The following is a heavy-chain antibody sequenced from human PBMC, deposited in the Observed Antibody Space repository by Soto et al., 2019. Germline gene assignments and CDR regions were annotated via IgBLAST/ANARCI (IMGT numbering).Heavy chain of an antibody. V-gene: IGHV3-30-3*01. J-gene: IGHJ4*02. CDR1: AFTFSNYA. CDR3: ARGYFYTSGPSGLDY. Sequence: QVQLVESGGGAVQPGRSLRLSCEASAFTFSNYAMHWVRQAPGKGLEWVAVISYDGSNKNYADSVKGRFTISRDNSKNTLYLQMNSLRAEDTALYYCARGYFYTSGPSGLDYWGQGTLVTVSS. D-gene: IGHD6-19*01. CDR2: ISYDGSNK.